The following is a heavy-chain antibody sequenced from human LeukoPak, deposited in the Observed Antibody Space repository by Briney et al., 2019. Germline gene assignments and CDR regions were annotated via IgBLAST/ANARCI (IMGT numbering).Heavy chain of an antibody. CDR3: ARDERDSCGGDCYYFDY. V-gene: IGHV1-18*04. Sequence: ASVKVSCKASEYTFSVYHIHWVRLAPGQGLEWMGWISGYNGNTNQAQKLQGRVTMTTDTSTSTAYMELRSLRSDDTAVYYCARDERDSCGGDCYYFDYWGQGTLVTVSS. CDR1: EYTFSVYH. J-gene: IGHJ4*02. D-gene: IGHD2-21*02. CDR2: ISGYNGNT.